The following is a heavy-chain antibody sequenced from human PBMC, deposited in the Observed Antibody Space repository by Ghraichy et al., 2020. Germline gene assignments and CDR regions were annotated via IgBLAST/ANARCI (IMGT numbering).Heavy chain of an antibody. CDR3: AKKGADYYFDY. CDR1: GFTFSTYA. CDR2: ISGSGGST. J-gene: IGHJ4*02. V-gene: IGHV3-23*01. Sequence: GGSLRLSCSASGFTFSTYAMSWVRQAPGKGLEWVSAISGSGGSTYYADSVKGRFTISRDNSKNTLYLQMNSLRADDTAVYYCAKKGADYYFDYWGQGTLVTVSS.